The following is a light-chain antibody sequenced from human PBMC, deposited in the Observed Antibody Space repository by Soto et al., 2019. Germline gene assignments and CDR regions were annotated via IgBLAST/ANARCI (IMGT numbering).Light chain of an antibody. CDR3: SSYTCTTSTVA. Sequence: QSALTQPASVSGSPGQSITISCTGTSSDVGGYNYVSWYQQHPGKAPKLMIYEVDNRPSGVSNRFSGSKSGNTASLTISGLQAEDEADYYCSSYTCTTSTVAFGGGTKLTVL. V-gene: IGLV2-14*01. J-gene: IGLJ3*02. CDR2: EVD. CDR1: SSDVGGYNY.